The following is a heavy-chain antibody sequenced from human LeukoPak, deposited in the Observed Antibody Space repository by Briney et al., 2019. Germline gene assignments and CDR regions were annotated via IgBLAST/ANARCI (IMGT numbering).Heavy chain of an antibody. CDR2: ISGSGGST. J-gene: IGHJ4*02. CDR1: GFTFSSYG. CDR3: ARDRAGDCSSTSCLMPPN. V-gene: IGHV3-23*01. Sequence: PGGSLRLSCAASGFTFSSYGMSWVRQAPGKGLEWVSAISGSGGSTYYADSVKGRFTISRDNAKNSLYLQMNSLRAEDTAVYYCARDRAGDCSSTSCLMPPNWGQGTLVTVSS. D-gene: IGHD2-2*01.